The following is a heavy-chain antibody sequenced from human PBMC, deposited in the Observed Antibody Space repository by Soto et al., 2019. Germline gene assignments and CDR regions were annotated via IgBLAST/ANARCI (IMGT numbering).Heavy chain of an antibody. Sequence: ASVKVSCKASGYTFSSNYLHWIRQAPGQRLEWMGWINAGNGNTKYSQKFQGRVTITRDTSASTAYMELSSLRSEDTAVYYCARTKAAAGGHGGSYYFYWGQGTLVTAPQ. D-gene: IGHD1-26*01. CDR2: INAGNGNT. CDR1: GYTFSSNY. CDR3: ARTKAAAGGHGGSYYFY. V-gene: IGHV1-3*01. J-gene: IGHJ4*02.